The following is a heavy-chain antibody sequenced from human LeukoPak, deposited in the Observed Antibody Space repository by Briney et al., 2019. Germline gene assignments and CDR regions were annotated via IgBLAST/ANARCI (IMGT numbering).Heavy chain of an antibody. CDR1: GFTFNYYW. J-gene: IGHJ4*02. V-gene: IGHV3-7*01. Sequence: GGSLRLSCAASGFTFNYYWMSWVRQAPGKGLEWVANIKHDGSEKYYVDSVKGRFTISRDNPKNSLYPQMNSLIAEDTGVYYCAREPSGSLDYWGEETLVTVSS. CDR2: IKHDGSEK. CDR3: AREPSGSLDY. D-gene: IGHD1-26*01.